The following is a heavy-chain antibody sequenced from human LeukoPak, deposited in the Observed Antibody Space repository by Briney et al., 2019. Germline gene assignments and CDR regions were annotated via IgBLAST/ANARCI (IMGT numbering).Heavy chain of an antibody. Sequence: GGSLRLSCAASGFTFSTHWMHWVREAPGKGLVWVSRINPEETTTSYADSVKGRFTISRDNTKNTLYLQMNSLRAEDTAVYYCARGYGDYGGDFDYWGQGTLVTVSS. V-gene: IGHV3-74*01. CDR2: INPEETTT. J-gene: IGHJ4*02. CDR1: GFTFSTHW. CDR3: ARGYGDYGGDFDY. D-gene: IGHD4-17*01.